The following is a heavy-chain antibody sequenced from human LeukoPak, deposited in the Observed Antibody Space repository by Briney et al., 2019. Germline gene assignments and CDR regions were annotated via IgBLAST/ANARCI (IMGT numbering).Heavy chain of an antibody. D-gene: IGHD6-13*01. J-gene: IGHJ6*02. Sequence: PSETLSLTCAVYGGSFSGYYWSWIRQPPGKGLEWIGEINHSGSTNYNPSLKSRVTISVDTSKKQFSLKLSSVTAADTAVYYCAGGEYSSSWTSMDAWGQGTTVTVSS. CDR1: GGSFSGYY. CDR2: INHSGST. CDR3: AGGEYSSSWTSMDA. V-gene: IGHV4-34*01.